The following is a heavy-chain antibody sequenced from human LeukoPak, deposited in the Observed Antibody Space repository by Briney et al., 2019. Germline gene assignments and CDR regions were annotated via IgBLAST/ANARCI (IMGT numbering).Heavy chain of an antibody. Sequence: AASVKVSCKASGGTFSSYAISWVRQAPGQGLEWMGRIIPIFGIANYAQKFQGRVTITADKSTSSAYMELSSLRSEDTAVYYCATDLVGLTVVAANRQVWGQGTLVTVSS. CDR1: GGTFSSYA. D-gene: IGHD2-15*01. V-gene: IGHV1-69*04. CDR3: ATDLVGLTVVAANRQV. J-gene: IGHJ4*02. CDR2: IIPIFGIA.